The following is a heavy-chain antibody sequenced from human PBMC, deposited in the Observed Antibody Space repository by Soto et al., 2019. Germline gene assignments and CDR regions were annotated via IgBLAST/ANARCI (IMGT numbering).Heavy chain of an antibody. V-gene: IGHV1-69*08. CDR3: ARDMGRDCSGSSCYLHDAFDI. Sequence: QVQLVQSGAEVKKPGSSVKVSCKASGGTFSSYTISWVRQAPGQGLEWMGRIIPILGIANYAQKFQGRVTITADKSTSTAYMELSSLRSEDTAVYYCARDMGRDCSGSSCYLHDAFDIWGQGTMVTVSS. CDR1: GGTFSSYT. D-gene: IGHD2-15*01. J-gene: IGHJ3*02. CDR2: IIPILGIA.